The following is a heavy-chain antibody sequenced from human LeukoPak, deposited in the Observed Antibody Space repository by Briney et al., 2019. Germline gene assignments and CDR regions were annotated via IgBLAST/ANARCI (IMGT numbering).Heavy chain of an antibody. CDR2: ISDSASHI. CDR1: AFTFRSSH. D-gene: IGHD3-10*01. Sequence: GGSLRLSCAVSAFTFRSSHMNWVRQAPGKGLEWVSSISDSASHIYYADSVKGRFATSRDNVKNSLYLQMNNLRAEDTAVYYCAREERWITMVRGANDYWGQGTLVTVSS. CDR3: AREERWITMVRGANDY. V-gene: IGHV3-21*06. J-gene: IGHJ4*02.